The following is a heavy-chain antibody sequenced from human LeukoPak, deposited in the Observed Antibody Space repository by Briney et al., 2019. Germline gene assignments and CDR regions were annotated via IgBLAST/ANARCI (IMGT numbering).Heavy chain of an antibody. V-gene: IGHV4-59*01. CDR1: ARSLSSYF. CDR2: IYSTGGT. J-gene: IGHJ4*02. Sequence: SETLSLTCTVFARSLSSYFWSWIRQPPGKGLEWIGNIYSTGGTSYNPSLKSRVAISVDTSKKQFSLRVSSVTAADTAVYYCARDGGGTSRPFDYWGQGTPVTVSS. D-gene: IGHD2-2*01. CDR3: ARDGGGTSRPFDY.